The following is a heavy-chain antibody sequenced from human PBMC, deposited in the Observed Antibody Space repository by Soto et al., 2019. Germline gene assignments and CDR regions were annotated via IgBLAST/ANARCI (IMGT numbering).Heavy chain of an antibody. CDR3: ARALSRGYSYSPFDY. V-gene: IGHV1-69*13. CDR2: IIPIFGTA. CDR1: GGTFSSYA. Sequence: SLKVSCKASGGTFSSYAISWVRQAPGQGLEWMGGIIPIFGTANYAQKFQGRVTITADESTSTAYMELSSLRSEDTAVYYCARALSRGYSYSPFDYWGQGTLVTVSS. D-gene: IGHD5-18*01. J-gene: IGHJ4*02.